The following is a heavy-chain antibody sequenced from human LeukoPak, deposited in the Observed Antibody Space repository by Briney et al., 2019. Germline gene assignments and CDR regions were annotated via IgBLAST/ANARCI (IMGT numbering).Heavy chain of an antibody. CDR3: ARTEESGYNYGYFGYYYYMDV. CDR1: GSSMSSDYY. Sequence: SETLSLTCTVSGSSMSSDYYWGWIRQPPGKGLEWIGSISDSGSAYYNPSLKSRVVISVDPSKNQVSLKLTSVTAADTAVYYCARTEESGYNYGYFGYYYYMDVWGKGTTVTVSS. D-gene: IGHD5-18*01. J-gene: IGHJ6*03. V-gene: IGHV4-38-2*02. CDR2: ISDSGSA.